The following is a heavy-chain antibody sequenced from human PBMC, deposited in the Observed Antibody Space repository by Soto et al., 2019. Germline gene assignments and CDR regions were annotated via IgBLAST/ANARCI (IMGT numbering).Heavy chain of an antibody. V-gene: IGHV3-30*18. Sequence: GGSLRLSCAASGFTFSSYGMHWVRQAPGKGLEWVAVISYDGSNKYYADSVKGRFTISRDNSKNTLYLQMNSLRAEDTAVYYCAKVRYSSSSSFDYWGQGTLVTVSS. D-gene: IGHD6-6*01. J-gene: IGHJ4*02. CDR1: GFTFSSYG. CDR3: AKVRYSSSSSFDY. CDR2: ISYDGSNK.